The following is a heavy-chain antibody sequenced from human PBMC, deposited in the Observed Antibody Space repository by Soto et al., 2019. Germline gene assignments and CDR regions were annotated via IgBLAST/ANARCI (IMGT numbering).Heavy chain of an antibody. CDR1: GFSLSTSGAA. CDR3: AHRTTTVTWWFDP. V-gene: IGHV2-5*02. CDR2: IYLDDDK. D-gene: IGHD4-17*01. Sequence: HITLKKSGPTLVQPTQTLTLTCTFPGFSLSTSGAAVGWFRLPPGKALEWLALIYLDDDKRYSLSLKSRLTITKDTSKNQVVLTLTNIDPADTATYFCAHRTTTVTWWFDPWGQGTLVTVSS. J-gene: IGHJ5*02.